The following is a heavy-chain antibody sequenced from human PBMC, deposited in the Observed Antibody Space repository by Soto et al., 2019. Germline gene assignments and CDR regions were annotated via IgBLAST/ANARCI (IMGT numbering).Heavy chain of an antibody. CDR1: GRSLTVYC. J-gene: IGHJ6*02. CDR3: ARVRGYYYDSSGYYYSGYYYYYYGMDV. CDR2: MIASGST. Sequence: SQSLSPTCAVYGRSLTVYCIGWVRPPPGKGLEWIGAMIASGSTNYNPSLKSRVTISVDTSKNQFSLKLSSVTAADTAVYYCARVRGYYYDSSGYYYSGYYYYYYGMDVWGQGTTVTVSS. V-gene: IGHV4-34*12. D-gene: IGHD3-22*01.